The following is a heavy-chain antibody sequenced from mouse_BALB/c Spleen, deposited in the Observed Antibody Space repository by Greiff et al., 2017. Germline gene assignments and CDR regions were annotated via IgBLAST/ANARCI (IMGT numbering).Heavy chain of an antibody. CDR2: INPNNGGT. V-gene: IGHV1-18*01. D-gene: IGHD2-14*01. Sequence: EVQLQQSGPELVKPGASVKIPCKASGYTFTDYNMDWVKQSHGKSLEWIGDINPNNGGTIYNQKFKGKATLTVDKSSSTAYMELRSLTSEDTAVYYCAAYYRFTGIPYAMDYWGQGTSVTVSS. J-gene: IGHJ4*01. CDR3: AAYYRFTGIPYAMDY. CDR1: GYTFTDYN.